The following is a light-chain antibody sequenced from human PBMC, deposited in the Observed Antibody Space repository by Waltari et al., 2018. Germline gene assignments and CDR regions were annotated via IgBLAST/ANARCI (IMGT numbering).Light chain of an antibody. Sequence: EIVLTQAPGTLSLSPGERATLSCRASQRVGTSLAWYQQKPGQAPRLLIYGASSRATGVPDRFSGSGSGTDFSLTISRLEPEDFAVYYCQHYVRLPVTFGQGT. CDR3: QHYVRLPVT. CDR2: GAS. CDR1: QRVGTS. J-gene: IGKJ1*01. V-gene: IGKV3-20*01.